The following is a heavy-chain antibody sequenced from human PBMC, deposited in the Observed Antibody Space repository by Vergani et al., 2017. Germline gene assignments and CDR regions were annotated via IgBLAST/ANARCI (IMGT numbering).Heavy chain of an antibody. CDR1: GFTFSSYS. Sequence: EVQLVESGGGLVKPGGSLRLSCAASGFTFSSYSMNWVRQAPGKGLEWVSSISSSSSYIYYADSVKGRFTISRDNAKNSLYLQMNSLRAEDTAVYYCARDRDIAMVHDYWGQGTLVTVSS. CDR3: ARDRDIAMVHDY. J-gene: IGHJ4*02. V-gene: IGHV3-21*01. CDR2: ISSSSSYI. D-gene: IGHD5-18*01.